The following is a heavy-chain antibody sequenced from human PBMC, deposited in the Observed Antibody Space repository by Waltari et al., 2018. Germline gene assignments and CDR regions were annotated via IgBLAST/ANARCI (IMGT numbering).Heavy chain of an antibody. V-gene: IGHV3-30-3*01. Sequence: QVQLVESGGGVVQPGRSLRLSCAASGFPFSSYAMHWVRRAPGKGLEWVAVISYDGSNKYYADSVKGRFTISRDNSRNTLYMQMNSLRAEDTAVYYCARAREGVAYGMDVWGQGTTVTVSS. CDR1: GFPFSSYA. J-gene: IGHJ6*02. CDR2: ISYDGSNK. D-gene: IGHD2-15*01. CDR3: ARAREGVAYGMDV.